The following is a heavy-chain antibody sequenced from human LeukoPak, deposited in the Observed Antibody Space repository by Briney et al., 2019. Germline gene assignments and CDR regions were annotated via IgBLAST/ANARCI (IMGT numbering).Heavy chain of an antibody. CDR1: GFTFSSYA. J-gene: IGHJ4*02. Sequence: PGGSLRLSCAASGFTFSSYAMSWVRQAPGKGLEWVSAISGSGGSTYYADSVKGRFTISRGNSKNTLYLQMNSLRAEDTALYYWAKDHQVSVVTGIIGYWGQGTLVTVSS. CDR3: AKDHQVSVVTGIIGY. V-gene: IGHV3-23*01. D-gene: IGHD2-21*02. CDR2: ISGSGGST.